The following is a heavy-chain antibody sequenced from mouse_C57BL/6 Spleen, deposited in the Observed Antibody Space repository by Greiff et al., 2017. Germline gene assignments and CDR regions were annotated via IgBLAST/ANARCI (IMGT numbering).Heavy chain of an antibody. CDR1: GYTFPSYG. Sequence: VQGVESGAELARPGASVKLSCKASGYTFPSYGISWVKQRTGQGLEWIGEIYPRSGNPYYNAKFKGKAPLTAAKSSSTAYMELRSLTSEDSAVYFCARSVFTTVAHNFGYWGQGTTLTVAS. J-gene: IGHJ2*01. CDR3: ARSVFTTVAHNFGY. V-gene: IGHV1-81*01. D-gene: IGHD1-1*01. CDR2: IYPRSGNP.